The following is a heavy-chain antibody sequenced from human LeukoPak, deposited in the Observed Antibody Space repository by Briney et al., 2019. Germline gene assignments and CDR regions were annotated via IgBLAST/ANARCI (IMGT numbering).Heavy chain of an antibody. CDR3: ARGVFGWAGYYYYYYYYMDV. Sequence: SETLSLTCTVSGGSISSYYWSWIRQPPGKGLEWIWYIYTSGSTNYNPSLKSRVTISVDTSKNQFSLKLSSVTAADTAVYYCARGVFGWAGYYYYYYYYMDVWGKGTTVTVSS. CDR1: GGSISSYY. V-gene: IGHV4-4*09. D-gene: IGHD3-22*01. J-gene: IGHJ6*03. CDR2: IYTSGST.